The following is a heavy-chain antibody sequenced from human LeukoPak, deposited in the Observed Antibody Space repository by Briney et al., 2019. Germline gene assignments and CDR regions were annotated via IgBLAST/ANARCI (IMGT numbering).Heavy chain of an antibody. Sequence: GGSLRLSCAASGFTVSSNYMSWVRQAPGKGLEWVSVIYSGGSTYYADSVKGRFTIPRDNSKNTLYLQMNSLRAEDTAVYYCASGANWGYFDYWGQGTLVTVSS. CDR2: IYSGGST. J-gene: IGHJ4*02. D-gene: IGHD7-27*01. CDR1: GFTVSSNY. CDR3: ASGANWGYFDY. V-gene: IGHV3-66*01.